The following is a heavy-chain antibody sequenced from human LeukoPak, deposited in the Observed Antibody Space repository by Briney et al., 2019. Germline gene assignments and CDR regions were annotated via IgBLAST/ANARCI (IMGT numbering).Heavy chain of an antibody. J-gene: IGHJ4*02. CDR2: IYYSGST. Sequence: PSETLSLTCTVSGGSISSYYWSWIRQPPGKGLEWIGYIYYSGSTNYNPSLKSRTSISVDTSKNQFSLKLSSVTAADTAVYYCARVTGYRIEDYFDYWGQGTLVTVSS. V-gene: IGHV4-59*01. CDR1: GGSISSYY. D-gene: IGHD6-13*01. CDR3: ARVTGYRIEDYFDY.